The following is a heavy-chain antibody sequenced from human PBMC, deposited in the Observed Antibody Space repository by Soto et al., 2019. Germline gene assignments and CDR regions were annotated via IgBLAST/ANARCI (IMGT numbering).Heavy chain of an antibody. J-gene: IGHJ3*02. Sequence: QVQLQESGPGLVKPSETLSLTCTVSGGSISSYYWSWIRQPPGKGLEWIGYIYYSGSTNYNPSLKTRLTIPVDTSKNQFSLKLSSVTAADTAVYYCASSTHYADYSTAFDIWGPGTMVTVSS. CDR2: IYYSGST. CDR1: GGSISSYY. CDR3: ASSTHYADYSTAFDI. D-gene: IGHD4-17*01. V-gene: IGHV4-59*01.